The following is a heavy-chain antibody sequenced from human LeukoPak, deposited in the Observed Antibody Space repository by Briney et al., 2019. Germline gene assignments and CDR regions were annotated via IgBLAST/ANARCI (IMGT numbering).Heavy chain of an antibody. CDR2: INPSGGST. D-gene: IGHD6-19*01. V-gene: IGHV1-46*01. CDR3: ARASAHYFDY. CDR1: GYTFTSYD. Sequence: GASVKVSCKASGYTFTSYDINWVRQAPGQGLDWMGVINPSGGSTSYAHKFQGRVTMTRDTSTSTVYMELSSLRSEDTAMYYCARASAHYFDYWGQGTLVTVSS. J-gene: IGHJ4*02.